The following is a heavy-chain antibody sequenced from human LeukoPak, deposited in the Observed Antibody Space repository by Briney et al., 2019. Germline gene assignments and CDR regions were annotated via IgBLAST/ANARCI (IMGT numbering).Heavy chain of an antibody. CDR3: ARAWSLTDAFDI. Sequence: SETLSLTCAVYGGSFSGYYWSWIRQPPGTGLEWIGEIYHGGTTTYNPSLKSRVTISVDKSKNQFSLKLSSVTAADTAVYYCARAWSLTDAFDIWGQGTMVTVSS. J-gene: IGHJ3*02. D-gene: IGHD1-26*01. V-gene: IGHV4-34*01. CDR1: GGSFSGYY. CDR2: IYHGGTT.